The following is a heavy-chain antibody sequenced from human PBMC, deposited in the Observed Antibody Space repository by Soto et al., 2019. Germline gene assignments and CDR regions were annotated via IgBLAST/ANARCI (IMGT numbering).Heavy chain of an antibody. CDR3: AHHPYYGLGTYSFDY. Sequence: QITLKESGPTLVKPTQTLTLTCTFSGFSLSTSGVGVGWIRQPPGKALEWLAVIYWDDDKRPSSSLKGRLTIIKDTSKNQVVLTMTTMDPVDTATYYCAHHPYYGLGTYSFDYWGQGILVTVSS. J-gene: IGHJ4*02. V-gene: IGHV2-5*02. CDR2: IYWDDDK. CDR1: GFSLSTSGVG. D-gene: IGHD3-10*01.